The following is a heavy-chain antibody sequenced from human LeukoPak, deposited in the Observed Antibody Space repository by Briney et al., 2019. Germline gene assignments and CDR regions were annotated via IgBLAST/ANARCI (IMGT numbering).Heavy chain of an antibody. CDR1: GVSVNTYY. CDR3: AAGPWELDF. D-gene: IGHD1-26*01. CDR2: IYNGGNT. Sequence: SETLSLTCTVSGVSVNTYYASWIRQAPGKGLEFIGFIYNGGNTNYNPSLKSRATISVDTSNNQFSLRLTSVAAADTAMYYCAAGPWELDFWGQGTLVTVSS. V-gene: IGHV4-4*09. J-gene: IGHJ4*02.